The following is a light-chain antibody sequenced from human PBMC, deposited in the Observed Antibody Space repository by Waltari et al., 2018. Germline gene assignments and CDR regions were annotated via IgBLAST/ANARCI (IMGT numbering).Light chain of an antibody. Sequence: IQLTQSPSFLSASVGGRFTITCRASQGITSHLAWYQQRPGKAPKLLIYAASTLHSGVSSRFSGSGSGTDFTLTINSLQPEDFATYYCQQLDSYPLAFGGGTRVEIK. CDR1: QGITSH. V-gene: IGKV1-9*01. J-gene: IGKJ4*01. CDR2: AAS. CDR3: QQLDSYPLA.